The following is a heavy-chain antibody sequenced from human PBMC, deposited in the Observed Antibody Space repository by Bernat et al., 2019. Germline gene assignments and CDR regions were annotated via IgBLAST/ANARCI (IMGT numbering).Heavy chain of an antibody. CDR2: NSSSSSTI. J-gene: IGHJ6*02. V-gene: IGHV3-48*02. D-gene: IGHD4-11*01. CDR3: ARAPLQVYYYGMDV. Sequence: EVQLVESGGGLVQPGGSLRLSCAASGFTFSSYSMNWVRQAPGKGLEWVSYNSSSSSTIYYADSVKDRLTISRDNAKNSLYLQMNGLRDEDTAVYYCARAPLQVYYYGMDVWGQGTTVTVSS. CDR1: GFTFSSYS.